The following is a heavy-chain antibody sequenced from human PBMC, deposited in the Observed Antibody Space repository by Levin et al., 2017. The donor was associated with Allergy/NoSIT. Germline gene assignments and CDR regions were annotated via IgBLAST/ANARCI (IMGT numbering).Heavy chain of an antibody. V-gene: IGHV3-30*18. J-gene: IGHJ5*02. Sequence: GESLKISCAASGFTFSNFGMHWFRQSPGKGLEWVAAMSHDGRNEYYAESVRGRFSISRDNSKNTLYLQMSRLRHEDTALYSCAKDVGPPIGKLVPNNWFEPWGQGTLVTVSS. CDR2: MSHDGRNE. CDR1: GFTFSNFG. D-gene: IGHD4-23*01. CDR3: AKDVGPPIGKLVPNNWFEP.